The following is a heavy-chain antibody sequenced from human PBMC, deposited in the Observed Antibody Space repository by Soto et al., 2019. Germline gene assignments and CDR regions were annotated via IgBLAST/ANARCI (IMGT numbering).Heavy chain of an antibody. D-gene: IGHD2-8*01. CDR1: GYFFTTYG. CDR3: ARDLATFGPGPNEF. Sequence: ASVKVSCKASGYFFTTYGISWVRQAPGQGLEWMGYISVKNGNTNYAQKFQGRVTLTTDTSTTTAYMELRSLTSDDTAMYYCARDLATFGPGPNEFWGQGTLVTVSS. J-gene: IGHJ4*02. CDR2: ISVKNGNT. V-gene: IGHV1-18*01.